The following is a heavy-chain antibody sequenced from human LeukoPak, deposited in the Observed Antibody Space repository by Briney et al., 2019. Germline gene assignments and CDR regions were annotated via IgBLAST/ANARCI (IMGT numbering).Heavy chain of an antibody. V-gene: IGHV1-24*01. Sequence: ASVKVSCKVSGYTLTELSMHWVRQAPGKGLEWMGGFYPENGETIYAQKFQGRVTMTEDTSTHTAYMEVSSLRFEDTAVYYCATDILGTRAFDSWGQGTLVTVSS. CDR3: ATDILGTRAFDS. CDR1: GYTLTELS. D-gene: IGHD1-14*01. CDR2: FYPENGET. J-gene: IGHJ4*02.